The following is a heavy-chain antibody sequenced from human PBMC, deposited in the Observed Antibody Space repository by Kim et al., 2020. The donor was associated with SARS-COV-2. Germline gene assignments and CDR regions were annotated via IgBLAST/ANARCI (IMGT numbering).Heavy chain of an antibody. V-gene: IGHV3-7*01. J-gene: IGHJ4*02. Sequence: TYHMDTVKGRSTLSRDNAKISLSLQMSSLRAEDTAVYYRASPLEAAGTDYWGQGTLVTVSS. CDR2: T. CDR3: ASPLEAAGTDY. D-gene: IGHD6-13*01.